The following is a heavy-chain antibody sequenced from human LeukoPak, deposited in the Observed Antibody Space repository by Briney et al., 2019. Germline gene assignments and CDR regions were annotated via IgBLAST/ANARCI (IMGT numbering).Heavy chain of an antibody. V-gene: IGHV3-66*02. J-gene: IGHJ5*02. D-gene: IGHD2-15*01. CDR3: AAGYCSGGSCYGARNWFDP. CDR1: GFTVSSNY. Sequence: GGSLRLSCAAFGFTVSSNYVSWVRQAPGKGLEWVSVIYSGGSTYYADSVKGRFTISRDNSKNTLYLQMNSLRAEDTAVYYCAAGYCSGGSCYGARNWFDPWGQGTLVTVSS. CDR2: IYSGGST.